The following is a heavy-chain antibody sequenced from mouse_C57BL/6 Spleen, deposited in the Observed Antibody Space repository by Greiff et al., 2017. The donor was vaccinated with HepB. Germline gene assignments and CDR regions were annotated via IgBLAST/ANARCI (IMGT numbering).Heavy chain of an antibody. CDR2: IDPSDSET. V-gene: IGHV1-52*01. CDR1: GYTFTSYW. Sequence: QVQLQQPGAELVRPGSSVKLSCKASGYTFTSYWMHWVKQRPIQGLEWIGNIDPSDSETHYNQKFKDKATLTVDKSSSTAYMQLSSLTSEDSAVYYCARSSTTVVATDWFAYWGQGTLVTVSA. D-gene: IGHD1-1*01. CDR3: ARSSTTVVATDWFAY. J-gene: IGHJ3*01.